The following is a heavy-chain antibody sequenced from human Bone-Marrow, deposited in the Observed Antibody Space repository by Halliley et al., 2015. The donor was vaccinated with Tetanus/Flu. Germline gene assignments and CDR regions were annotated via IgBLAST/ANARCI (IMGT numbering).Heavy chain of an antibody. CDR3: AHSASSLLYGSGSYYHHNWFDP. V-gene: IGHV2-5*01. CDR1: GFSLSTSGVA. CDR2: IYWNDDK. Sequence: LVKPSQTLTLTCTFSGFSLSTSGVAVGWIRQPPGKALEWLALIYWNDDKRYTPSLRSRLTITKDTSKNQVVLTMTNMDPVDTATYYCAHSASSLLYGSGSYYHHNWFDPWGQGTLVTVSS. D-gene: IGHD3-10*01. J-gene: IGHJ5*02.